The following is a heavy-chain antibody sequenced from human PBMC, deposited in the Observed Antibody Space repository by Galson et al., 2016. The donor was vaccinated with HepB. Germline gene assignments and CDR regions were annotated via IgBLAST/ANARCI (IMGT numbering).Heavy chain of an antibody. CDR3: ARAGGFGALTIDS. CDR1: GGTFSSYA. CDR2: SIPTFGST. V-gene: IGHV1-69*13. Sequence: SVKVSCKASGGTFSSYAITWVRQAPGQGLEWVGGSIPTFGSTNYAQKFQGRVSISADASTSTVFLDLSSLKSQDTAIYFCARAGGFGALTIDSWGQGSLVTVSS. J-gene: IGHJ4*02. D-gene: IGHD3-10*01.